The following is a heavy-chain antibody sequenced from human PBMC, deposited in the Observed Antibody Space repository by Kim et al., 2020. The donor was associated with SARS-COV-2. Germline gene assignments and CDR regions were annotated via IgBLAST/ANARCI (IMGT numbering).Heavy chain of an antibody. CDR2: II. CDR3: ATRDDFGRLDY. J-gene: IGHJ4*02. V-gene: IGHV3-33*01. Sequence: IIYYADSVKGRFTISRDNFKNTVYLQMNSLRAEDTAVYYCATRDDFGRLDYWGQGTLVTVSS. D-gene: IGHD4-17*01.